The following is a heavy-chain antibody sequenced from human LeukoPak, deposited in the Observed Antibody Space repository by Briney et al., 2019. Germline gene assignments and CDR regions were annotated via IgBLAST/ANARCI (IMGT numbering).Heavy chain of an antibody. V-gene: IGHV3-30*18. CDR3: AKDMDVEAAGFSFDY. Sequence: HPGRSLRLSCAASGFMFSSFGMHWVRQAPGKGLEWVSIISYDGINKYFSDSVKGRFTISRDNSKNTLYLQMNSLRREDTAVYYCAKDMDVEAAGFSFDYWGQGTLVTVSS. CDR1: GFMFSSFG. D-gene: IGHD6-13*01. J-gene: IGHJ4*02. CDR2: ISYDGINK.